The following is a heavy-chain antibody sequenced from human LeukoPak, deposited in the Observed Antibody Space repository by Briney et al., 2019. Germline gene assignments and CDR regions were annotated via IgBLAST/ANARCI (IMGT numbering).Heavy chain of an antibody. D-gene: IGHD3-22*01. J-gene: IGHJ4*02. Sequence: PSETLSLTCAVCGGSFSGYYWSWIRQPPGKGLEWIGEINHSGSTNYNPSLKSRVTISVGTSKNQFSLKLSSVTAADTAVYYCARGRYYDSSGHFDYRGQGTLVTVSS. CDR3: ARGRYYDSSGHFDY. V-gene: IGHV4-34*01. CDR2: INHSGST. CDR1: GGSFSGYY.